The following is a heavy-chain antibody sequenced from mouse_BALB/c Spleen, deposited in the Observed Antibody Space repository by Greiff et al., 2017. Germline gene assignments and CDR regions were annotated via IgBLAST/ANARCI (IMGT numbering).Heavy chain of an antibody. CDR3: ARRAVVYFDY. CDR2: ISSGGSYT. J-gene: IGHJ2*01. Sequence: EVLLVESGGGLVKPGGSLKLSCAASGFTFSSYAMSWVRQTPEQRLEWVATISSGGSYTYYPDSVKGRFTISRVNTKNTLYLQMSSLRSEDTAMYYCARRAVVYFDYWGQGTTLTVSS. D-gene: IGHD1-1*01. CDR1: GFTFSSYA. V-gene: IGHV5-9-3*01.